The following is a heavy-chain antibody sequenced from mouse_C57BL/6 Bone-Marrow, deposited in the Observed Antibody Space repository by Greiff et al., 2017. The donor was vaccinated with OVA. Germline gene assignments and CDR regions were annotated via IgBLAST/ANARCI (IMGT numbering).Heavy chain of an antibody. V-gene: IGHV1-52*01. CDR1: GYTFTSYW. CDR2: IDPSDSET. Sequence: QVQLQQPGAELVRPGSSVKLSCKASGYTFTSYWMHWVKQRPIQGLEWIGNIDPSDSETHYNQKFKDQATLTVDKSSSTAYMQLSSLTSEDSAVYDCARALYGTPFAYWGQGTLVTVSA. CDR3: ARALYGTPFAY. D-gene: IGHD2-1*01. J-gene: IGHJ3*01.